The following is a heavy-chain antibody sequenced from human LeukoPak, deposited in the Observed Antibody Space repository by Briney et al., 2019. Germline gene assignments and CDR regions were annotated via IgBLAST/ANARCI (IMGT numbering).Heavy chain of an antibody. D-gene: IGHD3-22*01. V-gene: IGHV1-69*04. CDR1: GGTFSSYA. Sequence: SVKLSCKASGGTFSSYAISWVRQAPGQGLEWMGRIIPTFGIANYAQKFQGRVTITADKSTSTAYMELSSLRSEDTAVYYCAREGYDSSGYQRHFDYWGQGTLVTVSS. J-gene: IGHJ4*02. CDR3: AREGYDSSGYQRHFDY. CDR2: IIPTFGIA.